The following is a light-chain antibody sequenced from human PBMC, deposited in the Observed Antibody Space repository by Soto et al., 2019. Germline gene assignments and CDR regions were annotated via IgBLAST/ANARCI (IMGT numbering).Light chain of an antibody. J-gene: IGKJ1*01. CDR1: QTVGSL. CDR3: QQYDTWPPWT. V-gene: IGKV3-15*01. Sequence: EIVLTQSPATLSVSPGERATLSCRASQTVGSLLAWYQQKPGQAPRLLIFGASTRATGIPARFSGSGSGTDFTLTISSLQSEDFAVYYCQQYDTWPPWTFGQGTKVDIK. CDR2: GAS.